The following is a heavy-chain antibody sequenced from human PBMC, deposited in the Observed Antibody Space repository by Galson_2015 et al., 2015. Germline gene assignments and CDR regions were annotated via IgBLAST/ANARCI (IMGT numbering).Heavy chain of an antibody. CDR3: ATLGPIAARPYYYYYMDV. CDR1: GGSFSGYY. J-gene: IGHJ6*03. Sequence: SETLSLTCGVSGGSFSGYYWSWIRQPPGKGLEWIGEINHSGSTNYNPSLKSRVTISVDTSKNQFSLKLSSVTAADTAVYYCATLGPIAARPYYYYYMDVWGKGTTVTVSS. V-gene: IGHV4-34*01. D-gene: IGHD6-6*01. CDR2: INHSGST.